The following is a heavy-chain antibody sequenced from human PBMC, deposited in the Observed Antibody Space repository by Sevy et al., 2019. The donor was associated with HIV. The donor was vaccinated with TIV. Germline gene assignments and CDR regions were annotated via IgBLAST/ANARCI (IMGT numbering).Heavy chain of an antibody. D-gene: IGHD1-20*01. CDR1: GFIFSSHW. CDR3: VRVRITGAPYYYYGMDV. Sequence: GGSLRLSCAASGFIFSSHWMYWVRQAPGTGLMWVSRIKGDGSSRSYADSVEGRFTISRDNAKNTLYLQMNSLRADDTAVYYCVRVRITGAPYYYYGMDVWGQWTTVTVSS. J-gene: IGHJ6*02. CDR2: IKGDGSSR. V-gene: IGHV3-74*01.